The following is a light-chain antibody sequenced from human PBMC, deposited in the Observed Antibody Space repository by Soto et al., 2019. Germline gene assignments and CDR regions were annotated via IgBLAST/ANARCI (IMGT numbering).Light chain of an antibody. Sequence: QPVLTQSSSASASLGSSVKLTCTLSSGHSSYIIAWHQQQPGKAPRYLMKLEGSGSYNKGSGVPDRFSGSSSGADRYLTISNLQFEDEADYYCETWDAHAVFRGGTQLTVL. J-gene: IGLJ7*01. CDR2: LEGSGSY. CDR1: SGHSSYI. CDR3: ETWDAHAV. V-gene: IGLV4-60*02.